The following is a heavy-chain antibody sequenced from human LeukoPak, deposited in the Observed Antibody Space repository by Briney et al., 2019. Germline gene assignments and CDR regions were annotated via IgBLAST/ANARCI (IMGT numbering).Heavy chain of an antibody. CDR2: IKSKTDDGTT. CDR3: ITGSSSCYGCFDY. CDR1: GFTFSSYG. D-gene: IGHD2-2*01. V-gene: IGHV3-15*01. Sequence: PGGSLRLSCAASGFTFSSYGMHWVRQAPGKGLEWVGRIKSKTDDGTTDYAAPVKGRFTISRDDSKNTLYLQMNSLKTEDTAVYYCITGSSSCYGCFDYWGQGTLVTVSS. J-gene: IGHJ4*02.